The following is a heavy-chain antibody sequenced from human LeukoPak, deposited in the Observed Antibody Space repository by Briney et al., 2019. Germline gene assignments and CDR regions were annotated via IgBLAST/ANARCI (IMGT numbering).Heavy chain of an antibody. CDR2: ISWGGRNT. D-gene: IGHD3-9*01. CDR1: GFTISIYG. J-gene: IGHJ4*02. Sequence: GGSLRLSRAASGFTISIYGMHCVRQAPGKGLERVAVISWGGRNTYYADSVKGRFTIFRVNSKNTLYLQMNSLRAEDTSVFFQAEDGIRDFDWLSPYYFDYWGQGTLVTVSS. V-gene: IGHV3-30*03. CDR3: AEDGIRDFDWLSPYYFDY.